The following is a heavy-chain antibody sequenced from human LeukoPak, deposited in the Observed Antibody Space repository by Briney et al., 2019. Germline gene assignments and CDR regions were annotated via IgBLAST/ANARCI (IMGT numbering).Heavy chain of an antibody. V-gene: IGHV1-46*01. CDR1: GYTFASYT. CDR2: INPVGGST. D-gene: IGHD3-10*01. Sequence: GASVKVSCKASGYTFASYTIHWVRQAPGQGLEWMGIINPVGGSTGNAQKFQGRVTMTRDMSTNTVYMELSSLRSEDTAVYYCARGHGSGYTNWFDPWGQGTLVTVSS. CDR3: ARGHGSGYTNWFDP. J-gene: IGHJ5*02.